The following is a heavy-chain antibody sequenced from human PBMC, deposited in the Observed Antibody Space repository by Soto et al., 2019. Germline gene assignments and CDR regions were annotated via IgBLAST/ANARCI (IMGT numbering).Heavy chain of an antibody. CDR1: GNSISSGDYY. CDR3: ARVYYYDSGEYHRFDY. D-gene: IGHD3-22*01. Sequence: SETLSLTCTVSGNSISSGDYYWSWVRQSPGKGLDWIGYIYYSGSAYYNPSLKSRPTISVDTSRNQFSLELTSVTAADTAVYFCARVYYYDSGEYHRFDYWGQGTLVTVSS. CDR2: IYYSGSA. J-gene: IGHJ4*02. V-gene: IGHV4-30-4*01.